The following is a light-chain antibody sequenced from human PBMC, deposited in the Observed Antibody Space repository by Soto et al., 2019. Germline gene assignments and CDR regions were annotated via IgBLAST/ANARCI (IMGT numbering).Light chain of an antibody. V-gene: IGLV7-46*01. CDR3: LLSYSDALYV. CDR1: TGSVTSGHY. J-gene: IGLJ1*01. Sequence: QAVVTQEPSLTVSPGGTVTLTYGSSTGSVTSGHYPYWFQQKPGQAPRTLIYDTSNKHSWTPARFSGSLLGGKAALTLSGAQPEDEAEYYCLLSYSDALYVFGAGTKLTVL. CDR2: DTS.